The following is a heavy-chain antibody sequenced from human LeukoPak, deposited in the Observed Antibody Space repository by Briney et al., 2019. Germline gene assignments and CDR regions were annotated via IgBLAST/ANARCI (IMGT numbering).Heavy chain of an antibody. D-gene: IGHD3-10*01. J-gene: IGHJ4*02. CDR2: ISYDGSNK. V-gene: IGHV3-30-3*01. CDR1: GFTFSSYA. Sequence: GRSLRLSCAASGFTFSSYAMHWVGQAPGKGLEWVAVISYDGSNKYYADSVKGRFTISRDNSKNTLYLQMNSLRAEDTAVYYCARDHYYGSVLDWWGQGTLVTVSS. CDR3: ARDHYYGSVLDW.